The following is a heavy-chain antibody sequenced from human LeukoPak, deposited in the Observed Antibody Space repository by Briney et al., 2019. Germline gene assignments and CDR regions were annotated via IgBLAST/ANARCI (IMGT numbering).Heavy chain of an antibody. CDR3: AELGITMIGGV. J-gene: IGHJ6*04. CDR2: INQDGHAQ. Sequence: GGSLRLSCAASGFTFSSYWMSWVRQAPGKGLEWVANINQDGHAQYYVQSVRGRFTISRDNAKSSLYLQMNSLSVEDTGVYYCAELGITMIGGVWGKGTTVTISS. D-gene: IGHD3-10*02. V-gene: IGHV3-7*01. CDR1: GFTFSSYW.